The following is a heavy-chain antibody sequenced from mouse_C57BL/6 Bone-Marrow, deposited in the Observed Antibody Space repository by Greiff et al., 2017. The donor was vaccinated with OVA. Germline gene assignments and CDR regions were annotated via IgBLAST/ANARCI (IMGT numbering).Heavy chain of an antibody. D-gene: IGHD2-3*01. CDR2: INSDGGST. J-gene: IGHJ4*01. V-gene: IGHV5-2*01. CDR3: ARPYDGYWDYAMDY. CDR1: EYEFPSHD. Sequence: EVQGVESGGGLVQPGESLKLSCESNEYEFPSHDMSWVRKTPEKRLELVAAINSDGGSTYYPDNMEGRFIISRDNTKKTLYLQMSSLRSEDTALYYCARPYDGYWDYAMDYWGQGTSVTVSS.